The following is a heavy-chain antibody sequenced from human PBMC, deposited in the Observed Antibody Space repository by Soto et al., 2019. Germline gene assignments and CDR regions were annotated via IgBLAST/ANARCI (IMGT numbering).Heavy chain of an antibody. Sequence: SETLSLTCTVSGGSISSGGYSWSWIRQPPGKGLEWIGYIYHSGSTYYNPYLKNRDTISVDRSKNQFSLKLCSVTAADTAVYYCARVPDRWGQGTLVTVSS. J-gene: IGHJ5*02. V-gene: IGHV4-30-2*01. CDR3: ARVPDR. D-gene: IGHD2-2*01. CDR2: IYHSGST. CDR1: GGSISSGGYS.